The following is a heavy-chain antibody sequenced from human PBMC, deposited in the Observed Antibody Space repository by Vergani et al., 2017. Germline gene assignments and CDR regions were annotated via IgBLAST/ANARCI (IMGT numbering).Heavy chain of an antibody. CDR1: GFTFSNLW. CDR2: ITYDGSKK. Sequence: EVQLVASGGGLVQRGGSLRLSCEASGFTFSNLWMTWVRQAPGKGLEWVANITYDGSKKNYVDSVKGRFTISRDNAKNSLYLQMNNLRVEDTAVYFCARSPHGYTYGGYVSQFCPWGQGTLVIVSS. V-gene: IGHV3-7*01. J-gene: IGHJ5*02. CDR3: ARSPHGYTYGGYVSQFCP. D-gene: IGHD5-18*01.